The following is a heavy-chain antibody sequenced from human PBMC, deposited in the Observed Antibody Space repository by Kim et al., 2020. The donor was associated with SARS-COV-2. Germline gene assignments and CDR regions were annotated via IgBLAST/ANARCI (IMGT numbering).Heavy chain of an antibody. V-gene: IGHV4-59*01. CDR1: GGSISSYY. CDR3: ARARRGSGRLGAFDI. CDR2: IYYSGST. J-gene: IGHJ3*02. D-gene: IGHD3-10*01. Sequence: SETLSLTCTVSGGSISSYYWSWIRQPPGKGLEWIGYIYYSGSTNYNPSLKSRVTISVDTSKNQFSLKLSSVTAADTAVYYCARARRGSGRLGAFDIWGQGTMVTVSS.